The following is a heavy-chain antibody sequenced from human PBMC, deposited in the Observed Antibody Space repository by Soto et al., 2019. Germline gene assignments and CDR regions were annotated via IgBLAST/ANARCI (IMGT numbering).Heavy chain of an antibody. Sequence: QVQLVQSGAEVKKPGSSVKVSCKASCDTFSSYSINWVRQAPGLGIEWMGRINPILSMSNYAQNFRGRVTIIADKSTSTAYMELSSLRSEDTAMYYCAASYGSGYRAFDYWGQGALVTVSS. D-gene: IGHD3-10*01. J-gene: IGHJ4*02. CDR1: CDTFSSYS. CDR2: INPILSMS. CDR3: AASYGSGYRAFDY. V-gene: IGHV1-69*02.